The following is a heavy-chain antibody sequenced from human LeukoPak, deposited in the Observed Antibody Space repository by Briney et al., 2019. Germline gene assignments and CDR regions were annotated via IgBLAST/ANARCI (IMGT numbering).Heavy chain of an antibody. D-gene: IGHD3-10*01. V-gene: IGHV3-66*01. J-gene: IGHJ4*01. CDR1: GFTVSSNY. CDR2: IYSGGST. CDR3: ARDFSGY. Sequence: GGSLRLSCAASGFTVSSNYMSWVRQAPGKGLEWVLVIYSGGSTYYADSVKGRFTISRDNSKNTLYLQMNDLRAEDTAVYYCARDFSGYWGQGTLVTVSS.